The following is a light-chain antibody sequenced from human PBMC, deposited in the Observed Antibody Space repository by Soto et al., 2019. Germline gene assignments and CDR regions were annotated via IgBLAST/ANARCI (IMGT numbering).Light chain of an antibody. Sequence: EIVLTQSPGTLSLSPGERATLSCRASQSVSSSSLAWYQQKPGQAPRLLIYNTISRPTGVPDRFSGSGSETDFTLIISRLEPEDTALYYCQQYGSSRPTFGQGTKVEIK. CDR1: QSVSSSS. J-gene: IGKJ1*01. CDR3: QQYGSSRPT. CDR2: NTI. V-gene: IGKV3-20*01.